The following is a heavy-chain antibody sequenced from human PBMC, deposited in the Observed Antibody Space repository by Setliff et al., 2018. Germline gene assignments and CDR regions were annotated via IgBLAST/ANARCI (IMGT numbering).Heavy chain of an antibody. CDR2: ISAYNGNT. V-gene: IGHV1-18*01. D-gene: IGHD3-16*02. CDR3: ARVKAPALYYYMDV. CDR1: GYTFTSYA. J-gene: IGHJ6*03. Sequence: GASVKVSCKASGYTFTSYAFSWVRQAPGQGLEWMGWISAYNGNTNYAQKFQGRVTMTRGTSISTAYMELSRLRSDDTAVYYCARVKAPALYYYMDVWGKGTTVTVSS.